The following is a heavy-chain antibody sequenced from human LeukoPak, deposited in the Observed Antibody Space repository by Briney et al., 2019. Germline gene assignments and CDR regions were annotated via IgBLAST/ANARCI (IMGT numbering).Heavy chain of an antibody. CDR2: NRGSGDTI. J-gene: IGHJ4*02. V-gene: IGHV3-23*01. Sequence: GGSLRLSCVASGFTFNTYAMTWVRQAPGKGLEWVSANRGSGDTIFYADSVKGRFTASRDNSKNTLYLQMNSLRAEDTAVYYCARDQFRDYFRGADYWGQGTLVAVSS. CDR3: ARDQFRDYFRGADY. CDR1: GFTFNTYA. D-gene: IGHD2/OR15-2a*01.